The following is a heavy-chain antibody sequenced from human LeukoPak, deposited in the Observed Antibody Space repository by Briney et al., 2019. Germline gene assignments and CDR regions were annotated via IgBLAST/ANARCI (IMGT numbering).Heavy chain of an antibody. V-gene: IGHV3-30*18. Sequence: GGSLRLSCAASGFTLGNFGMHWVRQAPGKGLEWVAVISYDGGYKHYGDSVKGRFTISRDNSKNTLYLQMNSLRAEDTAVYYCAKHLFVTGPFDYWGQGTLVTVSS. J-gene: IGHJ4*02. CDR1: GFTLGNFG. CDR3: AKHLFVTGPFDY. D-gene: IGHD2-21*02. CDR2: ISYDGGYK.